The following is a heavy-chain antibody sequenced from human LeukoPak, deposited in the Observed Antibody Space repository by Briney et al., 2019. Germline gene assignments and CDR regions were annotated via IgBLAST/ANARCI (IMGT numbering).Heavy chain of an antibody. J-gene: IGHJ3*02. V-gene: IGHV1-8*02. CDR3: ARDQGIAVHAFDI. D-gene: IGHD6-19*01. CDR2: MNPNSGNT. Sequence: GASVKVSCKASGYTFTSYDINWVRQATGQGLEWMGWMNPNSGNTGYAQKLQGRVTMTTDTSTSTAYMELRSLRSDDTAVYYCARDQGIAVHAFDIWGQETMVTVSS. CDR1: GYTFTSYD.